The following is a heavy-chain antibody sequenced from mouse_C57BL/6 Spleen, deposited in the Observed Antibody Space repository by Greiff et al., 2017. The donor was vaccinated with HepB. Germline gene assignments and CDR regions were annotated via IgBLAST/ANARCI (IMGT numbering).Heavy chain of an antibody. CDR1: GFSFTSYG. CDR2: IWSGGST. J-gene: IGHJ4*01. CDR3: ARNNGNYGYYAMDY. D-gene: IGHD2-1*01. V-gene: IGHV2-2*01. Sequence: VQLQQSGPGLVQPSQSLSITCTVSGFSFTSYGVHWVRQSPGKGLEWLGVIWSGGSTDYNAAFISRLSISKDNSKSQVFFKMNSLQADDTAIYYCARNNGNYGYYAMDYWGQGTSVTVSS.